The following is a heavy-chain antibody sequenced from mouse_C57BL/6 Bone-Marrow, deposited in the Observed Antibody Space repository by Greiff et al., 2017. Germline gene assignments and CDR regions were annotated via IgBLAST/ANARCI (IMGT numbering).Heavy chain of an antibody. D-gene: IGHD1-1*01. J-gene: IGHJ1*03. CDR3: ARHVYYGSSPRYFDV. CDR2: ISNGGGST. Sequence: EVQLVESGGGLVQPGGSLKLSCAASGFTFSDYYMYWVRQTPEKRLEWVAYISNGGGSTYYPDTVKGRFTISRDNAKNTLYLQMSRLKSEDTAMYYCARHVYYGSSPRYFDVWGTGTTVTVSS. V-gene: IGHV5-12*01. CDR1: GFTFSDYY.